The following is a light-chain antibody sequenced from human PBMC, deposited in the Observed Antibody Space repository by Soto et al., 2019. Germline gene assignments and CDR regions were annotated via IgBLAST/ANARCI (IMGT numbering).Light chain of an antibody. CDR1: QSVSSSY. CDR2: GAS. V-gene: IGKV3D-7*01. Sequence: EIVMTQSPATLSLFPGERATLSCRASQSVSSSYLSWYQQKPGQAPRLLIYGASTRATGIPARFSGSGSGTDFTLTISSLQPEDFAVYYCQQYGSSPTTFGQGTKVEIK. J-gene: IGKJ1*01. CDR3: QQYGSSPTT.